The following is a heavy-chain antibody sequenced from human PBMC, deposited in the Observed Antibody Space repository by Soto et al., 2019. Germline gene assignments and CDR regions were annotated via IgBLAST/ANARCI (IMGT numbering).Heavy chain of an antibody. Sequence: ASVKVSCKASGYTFTSYYMHWVRQAPGQGLEWMGIINPSGGSTSYAQKFQGRVTMTRDTSTSTVYMELSSLRSEDTAVYYCARGLTPPYYYDSSAFDYWGQGTLVTVSS. V-gene: IGHV1-46*03. J-gene: IGHJ4*02. CDR3: ARGLTPPYYYDSSAFDY. CDR2: INPSGGST. D-gene: IGHD3-22*01. CDR1: GYTFTSYY.